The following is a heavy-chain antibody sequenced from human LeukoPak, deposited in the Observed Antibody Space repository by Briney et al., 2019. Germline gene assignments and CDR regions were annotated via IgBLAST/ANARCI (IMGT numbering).Heavy chain of an antibody. CDR1: GFTFSSYA. J-gene: IGHJ4*02. CDR2: ISGSGGST. Sequence: PGGSLRLSCAASGFTFSSYAMSWVRQAPGKGLEWVSAISGSGGSTYYADSVKGRFTISRDNSKNTLYLQMNSLRAEDTAVYYCARVRGGGVIAARPLDYWGQGTLVTVSS. V-gene: IGHV3-23*01. D-gene: IGHD6-6*01. CDR3: ARVRGGGVIAARPLDY.